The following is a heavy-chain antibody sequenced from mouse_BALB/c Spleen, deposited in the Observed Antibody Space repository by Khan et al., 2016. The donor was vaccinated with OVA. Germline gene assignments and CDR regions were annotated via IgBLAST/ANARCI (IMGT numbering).Heavy chain of an antibody. Sequence: EVELVESGGDLVKPGGSLKLSCAVSGFTFSTYGMSWVRQTPDRRLEWVATISSGGSYTYYVDSVKGRFTISRDNAKNTLYLQMSSLKSEDTAIYYCTRLAYYYNSEGFAYWGQGTLVIVSA. CDR1: GFTFSTYG. D-gene: IGHD1-1*02. CDR2: ISSGGSYT. V-gene: IGHV5-6*01. J-gene: IGHJ3*01. CDR3: TRLAYYYNSEGFAY.